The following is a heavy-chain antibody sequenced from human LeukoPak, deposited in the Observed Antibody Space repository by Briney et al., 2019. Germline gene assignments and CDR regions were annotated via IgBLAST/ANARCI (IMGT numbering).Heavy chain of an antibody. CDR2: INHSGST. Sequence: SETLSLTCAVYGGSVSDYYWNWIRQAPGKGLEWIGEINHSGSTRYNPSLKSRLTMSVDTSRNQFSLNLDSVTAADTAVYYCARDRRLRHWDYFDYWGQGTLVTVSS. CDR1: GGSVSDYY. D-gene: IGHD4-17*01. V-gene: IGHV4-34*01. J-gene: IGHJ4*02. CDR3: ARDRRLRHWDYFDY.